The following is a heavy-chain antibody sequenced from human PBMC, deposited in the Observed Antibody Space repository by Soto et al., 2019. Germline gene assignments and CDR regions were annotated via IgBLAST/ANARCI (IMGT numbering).Heavy chain of an antibody. Sequence: QVQLVQSGAEVKKPGASVKVSCKASGYTFTDYYMHWVRQAPGQGLEWMGIISPSGGSTYAQKFQGRVTLTRDTSTSTVYMELSSLRSEDTAVYYCASDGSSDWLTWFDPWGQGTLVTVSS. CDR1: GYTFTDYY. CDR3: ASDGSSDWLTWFDP. V-gene: IGHV1-46*01. CDR2: ISPSGGST. J-gene: IGHJ5*02. D-gene: IGHD6-19*01.